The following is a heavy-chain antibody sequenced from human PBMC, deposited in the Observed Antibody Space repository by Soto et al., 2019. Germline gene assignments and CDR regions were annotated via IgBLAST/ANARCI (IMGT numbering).Heavy chain of an antibody. J-gene: IGHJ6*02. CDR3: ARSAESILWLAPRKYYGMDV. V-gene: IGHV1-2*02. D-gene: IGHD3-10*01. CDR2: INPNSGGT. Sequence: ASVKVSCKASGYTFTGYYMHWVRQAPGQGLEWMGWINPNSGGTNYAQKFQGRVTMTRDTSISTAYMELSRLRSDDTAVYYCARSAESILWLAPRKYYGMDVWGQGTTVTVSS. CDR1: GYTFTGYY.